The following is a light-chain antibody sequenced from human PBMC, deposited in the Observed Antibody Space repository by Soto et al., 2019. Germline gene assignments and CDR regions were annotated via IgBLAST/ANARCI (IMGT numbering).Light chain of an antibody. J-gene: IGKJ2*01. CDR2: KAS. CDR1: QSISSW. CDR3: QQYNSFSGYT. Sequence: DIQMTQSPSTLSASVGDRVTITCRASQSISSWLAWYQQKPGKAPKVLIYKASSLETGVPSRFSGSGSGTEFTLTISSLQPDDFATYSCQQYNSFSGYTFGQGTKLEIK. V-gene: IGKV1-5*03.